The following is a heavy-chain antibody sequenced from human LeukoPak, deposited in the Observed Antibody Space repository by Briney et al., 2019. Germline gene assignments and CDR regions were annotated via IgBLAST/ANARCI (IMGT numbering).Heavy chain of an antibody. CDR3: TREDNATSDY. CDR1: DYSISSGYY. J-gene: IGHJ4*02. V-gene: IGHV4-38-2*02. Sequence: SETLSLTCAVSDYSISSGYYWGWVRQSTGKGLEWIGTIYHSGRTYYSPSLKSRVTISVDTSKNQFSLNLNSVTAADTAVYYCTREDNATSDYWGQGTLVTVSS. D-gene: IGHD5-24*01. CDR2: IYHSGRT.